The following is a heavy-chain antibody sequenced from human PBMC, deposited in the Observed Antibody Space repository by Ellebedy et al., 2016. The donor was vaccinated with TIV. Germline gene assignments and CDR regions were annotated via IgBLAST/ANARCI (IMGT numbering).Heavy chain of an antibody. CDR2: ISSSGSTI. CDR1: GFTFSRYE. D-gene: IGHD6-19*01. Sequence: GGSLRLTCAASGFTFSRYELNWVRQAPGKGLDGVAYISSSGSTIFYADSVKGLFTISRDNAKNFLYLQMNSLRAEDTAVYFCAGGRTAGRTFDYWGKGTLVTVSS. V-gene: IGHV3-48*03. CDR3: AGGRTAGRTFDY. J-gene: IGHJ4*02.